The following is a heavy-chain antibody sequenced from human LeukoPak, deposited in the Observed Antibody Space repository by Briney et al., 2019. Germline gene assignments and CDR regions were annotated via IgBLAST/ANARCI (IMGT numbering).Heavy chain of an antibody. V-gene: IGHV1-69*05. CDR2: IIPIFGTA. Sequence: ASVKVSCKASGGTFSSYAISWVRQAPGQGLEWMGGIIPIFGTANYAQKFQGRVTITTDESTSTAYMELSSLRSEDTAVYYCARYCGSTSCYTDYAFDIWGQGTMVTVSS. CDR3: ARYCGSTSCYTDYAFDI. CDR1: GGTFSSYA. D-gene: IGHD2-2*02. J-gene: IGHJ3*02.